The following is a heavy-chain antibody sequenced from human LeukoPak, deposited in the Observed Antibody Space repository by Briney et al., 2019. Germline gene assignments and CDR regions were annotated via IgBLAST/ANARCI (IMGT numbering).Heavy chain of an antibody. V-gene: IGHV4-4*07. CDR2: IHMSGST. J-gene: IGHJ4*02. Sequence: PSETLSLTCTVSGDSINSYHWSWIRQPAGKGLEWIGRIHMSGSTNYNPSLRSRVAISMDNSKNQFSLKLKSLRAADTAVYYCARDDSSRDDSGGYHYWGQGTLVTISS. D-gene: IGHD3-22*01. CDR1: GDSINSYH. CDR3: ARDDSSRDDSGGYHY.